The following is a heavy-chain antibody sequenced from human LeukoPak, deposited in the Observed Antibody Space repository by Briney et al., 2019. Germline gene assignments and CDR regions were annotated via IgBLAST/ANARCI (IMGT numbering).Heavy chain of an antibody. Sequence: GGSLRLSCAASGFTFSSYAMSWVRQAPGKGLEWVSAISGSGGSTYYADSVKGRFTISRDNSKNTLYLQMNSLRAEDTAVYSCAKGYSSGWYFDYWGQGTLVTVSS. CDR2: ISGSGGST. CDR1: GFTFSSYA. CDR3: AKGYSSGWYFDY. J-gene: IGHJ4*02. D-gene: IGHD6-19*01. V-gene: IGHV3-23*01.